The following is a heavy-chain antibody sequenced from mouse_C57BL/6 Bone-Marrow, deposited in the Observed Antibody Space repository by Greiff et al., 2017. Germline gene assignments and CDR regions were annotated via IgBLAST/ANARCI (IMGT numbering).Heavy chain of an antibody. J-gene: IGHJ2*01. Sequence: DVHPVESGGDLVKPGGSLKLSCAASGFTFSSYGMSWVRQTPDKRLEWVATISSGGSYTYYPDSVKGRFTISRDNAKNTLYLQMSSLKSEDTAMYYCARRDWSYYFDYWGQGTTLTVSS. CDR3: ARRDWSYYFDY. CDR1: GFTFSSYG. V-gene: IGHV5-6*01. D-gene: IGHD3-3*01. CDR2: ISSGGSYT.